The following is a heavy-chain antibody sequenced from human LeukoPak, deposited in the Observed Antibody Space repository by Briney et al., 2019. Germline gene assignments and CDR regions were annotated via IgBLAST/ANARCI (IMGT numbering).Heavy chain of an antibody. CDR2: INHSGST. CDR3: ARDRYYYDSSGYPYYFDY. V-gene: IGHV4-34*01. D-gene: IGHD3-22*01. J-gene: IGHJ4*02. CDR1: GGSFSGDY. Sequence: SETLSLTCAVYGGSFSGDYWSWIRQSPGKGLEWIGEINHSGSTDYNPSLKSRVTISVDTSKNQFSLKLSSVTAADTAVYYCARDRYYYDSSGYPYYFDYWGQGTLVTVSS.